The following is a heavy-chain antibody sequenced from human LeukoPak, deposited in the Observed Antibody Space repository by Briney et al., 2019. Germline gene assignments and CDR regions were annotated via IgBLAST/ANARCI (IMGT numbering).Heavy chain of an antibody. Sequence: GGSLRLSCAASGFTFSDYYMSWIRQAPGKGLEWVSYISSSGSTIYYADSVEGRFTISRDNAKNPLYLQMNSLRAEDTAVYYCARENYYDSSGYYYYYYGMDVWGQGTTVTVSS. V-gene: IGHV3-11*01. CDR2: ISSSGSTI. CDR1: GFTFSDYY. CDR3: ARENYYDSSGYYYYYYGMDV. J-gene: IGHJ6*02. D-gene: IGHD3-22*01.